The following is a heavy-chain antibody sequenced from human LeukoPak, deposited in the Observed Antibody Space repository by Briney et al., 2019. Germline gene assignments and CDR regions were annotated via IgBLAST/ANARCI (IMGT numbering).Heavy chain of an antibody. D-gene: IGHD3-16*01. Sequence: PSQTLSLTCTVSGGSISSGSYYSSWIRQPAGKGLEWIGRIYTSGSTNYNPSLKSRVTISVYTSKNQFSLKLSSVTAADTAVYYCARIWGPWFDPWGQGTLVTVSS. CDR1: GGSISSGSYY. CDR3: ARIWGPWFDP. CDR2: IYTSGST. J-gene: IGHJ5*02. V-gene: IGHV4-61*02.